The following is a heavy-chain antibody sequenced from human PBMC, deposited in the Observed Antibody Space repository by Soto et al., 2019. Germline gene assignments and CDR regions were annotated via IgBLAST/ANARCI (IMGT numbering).Heavy chain of an antibody. CDR2: IYYSGRS. V-gene: IGHV4-39*01. Sequence: SETLSLTCTVSGGSITSSSYYWGWIRQPPGKGLEWIGGIYYSGRSYYNPSLKSRVTMSVDTSKNQFSLTLNSVTAADAAVYYCARQRTTVVTRAYFDHWGQGTLVTVSS. D-gene: IGHD4-17*01. CDR1: GGSITSSSYY. J-gene: IGHJ4*02. CDR3: ARQRTTVVTRAYFDH.